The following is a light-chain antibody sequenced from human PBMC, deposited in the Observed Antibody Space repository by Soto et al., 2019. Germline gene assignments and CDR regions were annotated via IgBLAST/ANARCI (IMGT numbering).Light chain of an antibody. CDR2: DVS. CDR3: CSYGRGSTLYV. V-gene: IGLV2-14*03. CDR1: SSDVGGYNS. Sequence: QSALTQPASLSGSPGQSITISCTGTSSDVGGYNSVSWYQQHPGKAPKVIIFDVSSRPSGVSSRFSGSKSGNTASLTISGLQAEDEADDYCCSYGRGSTLYVFGAGTKLTVL. J-gene: IGLJ1*01.